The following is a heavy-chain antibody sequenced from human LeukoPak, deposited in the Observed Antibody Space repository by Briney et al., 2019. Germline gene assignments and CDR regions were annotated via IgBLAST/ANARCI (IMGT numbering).Heavy chain of an antibody. CDR1: GFTFSSYG. CDR3: AKGCKKYYYGSGSYCLDI. J-gene: IGHJ3*02. V-gene: IGHV3-30*18. D-gene: IGHD3-10*01. CDR2: ISYDGSNK. Sequence: GRSLRLSCAASGFTFSSYGMHWVRQAPGKGREWVAVISYDGSNKYYADSVKGRFTISRDNSKNTLYLQMNSLRAEDTAVYYCAKGCKKYYYGSGSYCLDIWGQGTMVTVSS.